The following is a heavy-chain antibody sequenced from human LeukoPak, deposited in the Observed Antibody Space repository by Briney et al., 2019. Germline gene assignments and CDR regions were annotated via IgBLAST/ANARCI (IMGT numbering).Heavy chain of an antibody. CDR2: ISDSGGIT. CDR1: FIFSTYA. V-gene: IGHV3-23*01. J-gene: IGHJ6*02. CDR3: AKASAVRGYYYYGMDV. Sequence: GGSLRLSCAASFIFSTYAMNWVRQAPGKGLEWVSAISDSGGITYYADSVMGRFTISRDNSKNTLYLQMNSLRAEDTAIYYCAKASAVRGYYYYGMDVWGQGTTVTVSS. D-gene: IGHD3-10*02.